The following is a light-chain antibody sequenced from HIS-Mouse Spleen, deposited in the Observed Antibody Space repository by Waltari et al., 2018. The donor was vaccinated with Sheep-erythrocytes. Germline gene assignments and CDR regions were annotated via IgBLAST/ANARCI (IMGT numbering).Light chain of an antibody. CDR2: AAS. CDR3: QQSDSTPQFT. J-gene: IGKJ3*01. CDR1: QSISSY. Sequence: DIQLTQSPSSLSASVGDRVTITCRASQSISSYLNWYQQKPGKAPKLLIYAASSLQSGVTSRFSGSGSGTDFTLTISSLQPEDFATYYCQQSDSTPQFTFGPGTKVDIK. V-gene: IGKV1-39*01.